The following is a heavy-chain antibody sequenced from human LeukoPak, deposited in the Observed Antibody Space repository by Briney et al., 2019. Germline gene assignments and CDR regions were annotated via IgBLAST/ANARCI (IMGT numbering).Heavy chain of an antibody. CDR1: GYTFTGYY. J-gene: IGHJ4*02. D-gene: IGHD6-13*01. CDR3: ARFVAAAGTDY. V-gene: IGHV1-2*02. Sequence: ASVKVSCKASGYTFTGYYMHWVRQAPGQGLEWMGWINPNSGGTNYVQKFQGRVTMTRDTSISTAYMELSRLRSDDTAVYYCARFVAAAGTDYWGQGTLVTVSS. CDR2: INPNSGGT.